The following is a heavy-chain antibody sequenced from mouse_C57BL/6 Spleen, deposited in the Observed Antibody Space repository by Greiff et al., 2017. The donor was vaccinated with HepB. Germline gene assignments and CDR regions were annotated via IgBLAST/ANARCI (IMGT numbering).Heavy chain of an antibody. CDR2: ISSGSSTI. J-gene: IGHJ3*01. CDR3: ATGGYYGYDGAWFAY. Sequence: EVQLVESGGGLVKPGGSLKLSCAASGFTFSDYGMHWVRQAPEKGLEWVAYISSGSSTIYYADTVKGRFTISRDNAKNTLFLQMTSLRSEDTAMYYCATGGYYGYDGAWFAYWGQGTLVTVSA. D-gene: IGHD2-2*01. V-gene: IGHV5-17*01. CDR1: GFTFSDYG.